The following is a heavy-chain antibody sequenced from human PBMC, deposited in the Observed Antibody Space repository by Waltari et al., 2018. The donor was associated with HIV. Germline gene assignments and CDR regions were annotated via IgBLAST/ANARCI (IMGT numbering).Heavy chain of an antibody. Sequence: QVQLQESGPGLVKPSQTLSLTCTVSGGSISSGSYYWSWIRQPAGKGLEWIGRIYTSGSTNYNPSLKSRVTISVDTSKNQFSLKLSSVTAADTAVYYCARNDYGSGWIHKNWFDPWGQGTLVTVSS. CDR2: IYTSGST. J-gene: IGHJ5*02. CDR3: ARNDYGSGWIHKNWFDP. D-gene: IGHD3-10*01. V-gene: IGHV4-61*02. CDR1: GGSISSGSYY.